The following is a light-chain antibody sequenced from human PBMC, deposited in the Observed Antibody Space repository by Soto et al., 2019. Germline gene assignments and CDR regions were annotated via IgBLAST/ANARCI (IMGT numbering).Light chain of an antibody. CDR3: QQSGSSPLT. Sequence: DIVLTQSPATLSLSPGERATLSCGASQSVSRSYLAWYQQKPGQAPRLLIYGASIRATGIPDRFSGSGSGTDFTLTISRLEPEDFAVYSCQQSGSSPLTFGGGTKVEIK. V-gene: IGKV3-20*01. J-gene: IGKJ4*01. CDR1: QSVSRSY. CDR2: GAS.